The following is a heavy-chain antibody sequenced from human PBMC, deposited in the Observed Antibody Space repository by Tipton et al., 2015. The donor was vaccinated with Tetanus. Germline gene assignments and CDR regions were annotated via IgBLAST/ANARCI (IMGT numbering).Heavy chain of an antibody. Sequence: LRLSCTVSGGSISSGGYYWSWIRQHPGKGLEWIGYIYYSGSTYYNPSLKSRVTISVDTSKNQFSLKLSSVTAADTAVYYCARANWNYDYYYYYGMDVWGQGTTVTVSS. CDR3: ARANWNYDYYYYYGMDV. J-gene: IGHJ6*02. V-gene: IGHV4-31*02. D-gene: IGHD1-7*01. CDR2: IYYSGST. CDR1: GGSISSGGYY.